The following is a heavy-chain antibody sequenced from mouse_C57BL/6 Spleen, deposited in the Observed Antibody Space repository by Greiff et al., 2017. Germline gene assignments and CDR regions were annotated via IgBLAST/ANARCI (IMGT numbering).Heavy chain of an antibody. CDR2: ISDGGSYT. J-gene: IGHJ4*01. CDR3: ARDRYEVDY. V-gene: IGHV5-4*01. CDR1: GFTFSSYA. Sequence: EVHLVESGGGLVKPGGSLKLSCAASGFTFSSYAMSWVRQTPEKRLEWVATISDGGSYTYYPDNVKGRFTISRDNAKNNLYLQMSHLKSEDTAMYYCARDRYEVDYWGQGTSVTVSS. D-gene: IGHD2-3*01.